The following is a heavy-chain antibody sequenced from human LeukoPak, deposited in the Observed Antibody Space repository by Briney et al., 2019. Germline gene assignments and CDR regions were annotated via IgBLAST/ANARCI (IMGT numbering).Heavy chain of an antibody. V-gene: IGHV4-61*02. J-gene: IGHJ3*02. Sequence: SGPGLVKPSQTLSLTCTVSGGSISSGSYYWSWIRQPAGKGLEWIGRIYTSGSTNYNPSLKSRVTISVDTSKNQFSLVLSSVTAADTAVYYCARTSFITMIVVAWDAFDIWGQGTMVTVSS. D-gene: IGHD3-22*01. CDR1: GGSISSGSYY. CDR3: ARTSFITMIVVAWDAFDI. CDR2: IYTSGST.